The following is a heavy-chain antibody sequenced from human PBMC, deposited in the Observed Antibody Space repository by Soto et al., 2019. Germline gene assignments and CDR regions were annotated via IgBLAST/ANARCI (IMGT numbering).Heavy chain of an antibody. CDR1: GFTFNSYA. CDR3: ARDQSYIAGYLFDS. J-gene: IGHJ4*02. CDR2: ISGSGGTT. V-gene: IGHV3-23*01. Sequence: EVQLLESGGGLVQPGGSLRLSCAASGFTFNSYAMSWVRRAPGKGLEWVSAISGSGGTTYYADFVKGRITISRDSSRNTLYLEMNSLRAEDTAVYYCARDQSYIAGYLFDSWGQGTLVTVSS. D-gene: IGHD6-13*01.